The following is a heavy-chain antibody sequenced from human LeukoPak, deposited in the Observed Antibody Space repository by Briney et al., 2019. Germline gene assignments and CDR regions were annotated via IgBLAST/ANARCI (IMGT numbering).Heavy chain of an antibody. D-gene: IGHD3-10*01. V-gene: IGHV3-23*01. CDR2: ISPSGDIT. J-gene: IGHJ4*02. CDR1: GFTFSGYA. CDR3: AKDDAWLRFGE. Sequence: GGSLRLSCAASGFTFSGYAMSWVRQAPGKGLEWVSAISPSGDITYYADSVKGRFTISRDNSKNTLYLEVISLTAEDTAVYYCAKDDAWLRFGEWSQGTLVTVSS.